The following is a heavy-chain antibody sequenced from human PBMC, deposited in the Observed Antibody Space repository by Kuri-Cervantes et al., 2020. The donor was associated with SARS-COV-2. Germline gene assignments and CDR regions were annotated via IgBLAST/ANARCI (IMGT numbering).Heavy chain of an antibody. J-gene: IGHJ5*02. Sequence: SGPTLVKPTQILTLTCTFSGVPLTTSGGGVGWIRQPPGQALEWLALIYWNDDKRYSASLKSRLTITKVTSKDQVVLTMTHKDPVDTATYSCAHFGGMALPVVSYNWFDPWGQGTLVTVSS. V-gene: IGHV2-5*01. CDR3: AHFGGMALPVVSYNWFDP. CDR1: GVPLTTSGGG. D-gene: IGHD3-10*01. CDR2: IYWNDDK.